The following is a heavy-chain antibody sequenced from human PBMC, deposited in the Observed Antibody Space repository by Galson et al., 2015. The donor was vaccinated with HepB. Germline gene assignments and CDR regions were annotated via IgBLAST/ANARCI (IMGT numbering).Heavy chain of an antibody. Sequence: PALVKPTQTLTLTCTFSGFSLSTSGMRVSWIRQPPGKALEWLARIDWDDDKRYSPSLKSRLTITKDTSKNQVVLTMTNMDPVDTATYYCAHRPKPYYDSSGYYYVPYYFDYWGQGTLVTVSS. CDR2: IDWDDDK. CDR3: AHRPKPYYDSSGYYYVPYYFDY. J-gene: IGHJ4*02. CDR1: GFSLSTSGMR. D-gene: IGHD3-22*01. V-gene: IGHV2-5*08.